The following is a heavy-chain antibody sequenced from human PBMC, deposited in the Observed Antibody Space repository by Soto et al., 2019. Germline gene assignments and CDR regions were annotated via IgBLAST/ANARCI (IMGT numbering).Heavy chain of an antibody. CDR3: ARQIYDSDTGPNFQYYFDS. Sequence: LKISWKGSGYSFAGYWITWVRQKPGKGLEWMGRIDPRESQTYYSPSFRGHVTISVTKSITTVFLQWSSLRASDTAMYYCARQIYDSDTGPNFQYYFDSWGQGTPVTVS. CDR2: IDPRESQT. V-gene: IGHV5-10-1*01. D-gene: IGHD3-22*01. J-gene: IGHJ4*02. CDR1: GYSFAGYW.